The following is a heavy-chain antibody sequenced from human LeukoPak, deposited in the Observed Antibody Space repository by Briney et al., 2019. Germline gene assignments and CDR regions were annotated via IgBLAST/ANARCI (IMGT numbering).Heavy chain of an antibody. CDR2: IIPILGIA. CDR1: GGTFSSYA. J-gene: IGHJ4*02. D-gene: IGHD6-13*01. Sequence: ASVKVSCKASGGTFSSYAISWVRQAPGQGLEWMGRIIPILGIANYAQKFQGRVTITADKSTSTAYMELRSLRSDDTAVYYCAAAVAREGYWGQGTLVTVSS. V-gene: IGHV1-69*04. CDR3: AAAVAREGY.